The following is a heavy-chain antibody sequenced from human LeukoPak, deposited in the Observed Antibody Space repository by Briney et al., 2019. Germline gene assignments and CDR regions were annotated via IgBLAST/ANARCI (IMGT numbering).Heavy chain of an antibody. CDR3: ARLTPADYYDSSGYPDY. D-gene: IGHD3-22*01. V-gene: IGHV4-31*03. CDR2: IYYSGST. Sequence: SETLSLTCTVSGGSISSGGYYWSWIRQHPEKGLEWIGYIYYSGSTYYNPSLKSRVTISVGTSKNQFSLKLSSVTAADTAVYYCARLTPADYYDSSGYPDYWGQGTLVTVSS. CDR1: GGSISSGGYY. J-gene: IGHJ4*02.